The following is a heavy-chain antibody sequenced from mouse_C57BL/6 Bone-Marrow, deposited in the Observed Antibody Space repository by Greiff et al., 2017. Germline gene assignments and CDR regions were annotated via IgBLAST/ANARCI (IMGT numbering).Heavy chain of an antibody. CDR1: GYTFTSYW. J-gene: IGHJ2*01. CDR3: ERESEYDGRFDY. CDR2: IYPGSGST. D-gene: IGHD1-1*01. Sequence: VQLQQPGAELVKPGASVKMSCKASGYTFTSYWITWVKQRPGQGLEWIGDIYPGSGSTNYNEKFKSKATLTVDTSSSTAYMQLSSLTSEDSAVYYCERESEYDGRFDYWGQGTTLTVSS. V-gene: IGHV1-55*01.